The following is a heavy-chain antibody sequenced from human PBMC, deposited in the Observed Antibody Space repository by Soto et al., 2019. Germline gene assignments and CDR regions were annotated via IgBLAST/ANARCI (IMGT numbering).Heavy chain of an antibody. V-gene: IGHV1-18*01. CDR3: ARTDIVVVVAARPLDY. Sequence: QVQLVQSGAEVKKPGASVKVSCKASGYTFTSYGISWVRQAPGQGVEWMGWISAYNGNTNYAQKLQGRVTMTTDTSTSTAYMELRSLRSDDTAVYYCARTDIVVVVAARPLDYWGQGTLVTVSS. CDR1: GYTFTSYG. D-gene: IGHD2-15*01. J-gene: IGHJ4*02. CDR2: ISAYNGNT.